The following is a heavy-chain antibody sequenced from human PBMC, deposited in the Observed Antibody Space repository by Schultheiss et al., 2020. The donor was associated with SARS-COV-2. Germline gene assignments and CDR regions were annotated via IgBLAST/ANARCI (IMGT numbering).Heavy chain of an antibody. V-gene: IGHV4-59*01. CDR3: ARAAATTLYYYYMEV. J-gene: IGHJ6*03. Sequence: SETLSLTCTVSGGSISSYYWSWIRQPPGKGLEWIGYIHYSGSTNYNPSLKSRVTIAVDTSKNQFSLKLSSVTAADTAVYYCARAAATTLYYYYMEVWGKGTTVTVSS. D-gene: IGHD5-12*01. CDR1: GGSISSYY. CDR2: IHYSGST.